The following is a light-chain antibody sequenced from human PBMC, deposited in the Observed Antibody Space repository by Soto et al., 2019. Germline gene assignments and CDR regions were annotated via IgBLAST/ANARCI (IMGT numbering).Light chain of an antibody. CDR1: SSNIGAGYD. CDR3: SSYAGSNNLVV. CDR2: GNS. Sequence: QSVLTQPPSVSGAPGQRVTISCTGSSSNIGAGYDVHWYQQLPGTAPKLLIYGNSNRPSGVPDRFSGSKSGNTASLTVSGLQAEDEADYYCSSYAGSNNLVVFGGGTKLTVL. J-gene: IGLJ2*01. V-gene: IGLV1-40*01.